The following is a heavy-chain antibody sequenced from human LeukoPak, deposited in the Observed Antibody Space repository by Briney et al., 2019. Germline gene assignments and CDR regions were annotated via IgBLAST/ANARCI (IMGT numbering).Heavy chain of an antibody. CDR2: IYYSGST. CDR1: GGSISSHY. V-gene: IGHV4-59*08. CDR3: ARLPLH. Sequence: PSETLSLTCTVSGGSISSHYWSWIRQPPGKGLEWIGYIYYSGSTNYNPSLKSRVTISVDTSKNQFSLKLSSVTAADTAVYYCARLPLHWGQGTLVTVSS. D-gene: IGHD1-26*01. J-gene: IGHJ4*02.